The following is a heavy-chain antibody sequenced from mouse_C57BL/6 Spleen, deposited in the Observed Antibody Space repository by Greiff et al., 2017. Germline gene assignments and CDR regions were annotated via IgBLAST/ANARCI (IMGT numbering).Heavy chain of an antibody. CDR2: IDPENGDT. CDR3: TTSGYDPFGD. CDR1: GFNIKDDY. J-gene: IGHJ3*01. V-gene: IGHV14-4*01. D-gene: IGHD2-2*01. Sequence: EVQLQQSGAELVRPGASVKLSCTASGFNIKDDYMHWVKQRPEQGLEWIGWIDPENGDTEYASKFQGKATITADTSSNTAYLQLSSLTSEDTAVYYCTTSGYDPFGDGGQGTLVTVSA.